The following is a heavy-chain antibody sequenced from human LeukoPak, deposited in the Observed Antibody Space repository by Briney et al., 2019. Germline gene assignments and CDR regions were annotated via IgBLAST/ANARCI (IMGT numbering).Heavy chain of an antibody. J-gene: IGHJ6*03. V-gene: IGHV1-18*01. CDR3: ARGFPDRAHYYYYYMDV. CDR2: IGAYNGNT. Sequence: ASVKVSCKASGYTFTSYGNSWVRQAPGQGLERMGWIGAYNGNTNYAQKLQGRVTMTTDTSTSTAYMELRSLRPDDTAVYYCARGFPDRAHYYYYYMDVWGKGTTVTVSS. CDR1: GYTFTSYG.